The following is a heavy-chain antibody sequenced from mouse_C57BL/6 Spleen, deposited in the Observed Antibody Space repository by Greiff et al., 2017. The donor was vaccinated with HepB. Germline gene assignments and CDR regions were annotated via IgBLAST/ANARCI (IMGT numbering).Heavy chain of an antibody. CDR2: ISSGSSTI. J-gene: IGHJ4*01. Sequence: EVMLVESGGGLVKPGGSLKLSCAASGFTFSDYGMHWVRQAPEKGLEWVAYISSGSSTIYYADTVKGRFPISRDNAKNTLFLQMTSLRSEDTALYYCARAYGSSLYYYAMDYWGQGTSVTVSS. V-gene: IGHV5-17*01. D-gene: IGHD1-1*01. CDR3: ARAYGSSLYYYAMDY. CDR1: GFTFSDYG.